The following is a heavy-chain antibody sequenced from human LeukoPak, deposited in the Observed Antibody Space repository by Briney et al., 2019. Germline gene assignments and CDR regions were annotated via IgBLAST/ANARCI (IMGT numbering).Heavy chain of an antibody. CDR2: INPNSGGT. CDR3: ARDHHYDSSGYYPDAFDI. J-gene: IGHJ3*02. V-gene: IGHV1-2*02. D-gene: IGHD3-22*01. CDR1: GYTFTGYY. Sequence: ASVKVSCKASGYTFTGYYMHWVRQAPGQGLEWMGWINPNSGGTNYAQKFQGRVTMTRDTSISTAYMELSRLRSDDTAVYYCARDHHYDSSGYYPDAFDIWGQGTMVTVSS.